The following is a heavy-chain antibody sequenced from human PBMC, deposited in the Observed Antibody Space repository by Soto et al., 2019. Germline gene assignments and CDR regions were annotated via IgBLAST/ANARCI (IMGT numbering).Heavy chain of an antibody. V-gene: IGHV4-59*08. J-gene: IGHJ3*02. CDR1: GGSISSYY. D-gene: IGHD6-13*01. Sequence: SETLSLTCTVSGGSISSYYWGWIRQPPGKGLERIGYIYYSGSTNYNPSLKSRVTISVDTSKNQFSLKLSSVTAADTAVYYCARRYSSAFDIWGQGTMVTVSS. CDR3: ARRYSSAFDI. CDR2: IYYSGST.